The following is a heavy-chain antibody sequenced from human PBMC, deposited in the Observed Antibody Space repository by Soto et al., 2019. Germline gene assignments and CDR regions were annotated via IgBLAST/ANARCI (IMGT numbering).Heavy chain of an antibody. CDR1: EFTFANAW. CDR3: TRDNKRYSFDY. CDR2: IRSRPKSYTT. Sequence: GGSLRLSCAASEFTFANAWISWVRQAPGKGLEWVGRIRSRPKSYTTEYAASVKTRFTISRDDSKNSLYLQMNSLEPEDTAVYYCTRDNKRYSFDYWSQGTQVTVSS. V-gene: IGHV3-72*01. J-gene: IGHJ4*02.